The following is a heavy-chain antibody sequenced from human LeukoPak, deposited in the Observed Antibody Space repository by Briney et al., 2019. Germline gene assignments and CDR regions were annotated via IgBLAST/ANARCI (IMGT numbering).Heavy chain of an antibody. J-gene: IGHJ6*03. CDR3: AKYGSVRFPYYYYMGV. Sequence: ASVKVSCKVSGYTLTELSMHWVRQAPGKGLEWMGGFDPEDGETIYAQKFQGRVTMTEDTSTDTAYMELSSLRSDDTAVYYCAKYGSVRFPYYYYMGVWGKGTTVTVSS. D-gene: IGHD3-3*01. CDR1: GYTLTELS. CDR2: FDPEDGET. V-gene: IGHV1-24*01.